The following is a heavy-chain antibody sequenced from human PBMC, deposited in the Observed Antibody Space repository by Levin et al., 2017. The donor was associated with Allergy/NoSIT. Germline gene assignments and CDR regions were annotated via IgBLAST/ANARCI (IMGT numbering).Heavy chain of an antibody. CDR2: IYYSGST. J-gene: IGHJ4*02. CDR1: GGSISSSSYY. CDR3: ARDPVHCSGGSCYLIYFDY. D-gene: IGHD2-15*01. Sequence: SETLSLTCTVSGGSISSSSYYWGWIRQPPGKGLEWIGSIYYSGSTYYNPSLKSRVTISVDTSKNQFSLKLSSVTAADTAVYYCARDPVHCSGGSCYLIYFDYWGQGTLVTVSS. V-gene: IGHV4-39*07.